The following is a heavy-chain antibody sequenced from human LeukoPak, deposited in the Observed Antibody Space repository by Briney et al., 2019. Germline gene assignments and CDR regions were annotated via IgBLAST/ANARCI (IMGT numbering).Heavy chain of an antibody. V-gene: IGHV1-3*01. J-gene: IGHJ4*02. Sequence: ASVKVSCKASGYTFTSYAMHWVRQAPGQRLEWMGWINAGNGNTKYSQKFQGRVTITTDESTSTAYMELSSLRSEDTAVYYCARDPNYDFWSGYYDYWGQGTLVTVSS. D-gene: IGHD3-3*01. CDR2: INAGNGNT. CDR1: GYTFTSYA. CDR3: ARDPNYDFWSGYYDY.